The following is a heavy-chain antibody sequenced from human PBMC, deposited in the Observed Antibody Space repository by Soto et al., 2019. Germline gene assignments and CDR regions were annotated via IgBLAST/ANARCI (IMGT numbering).Heavy chain of an antibody. CDR1: GFTFSSYS. J-gene: IGHJ6*03. V-gene: IGHV3-48*01. Sequence: GGSLRLSCAASGFTFSSYSMNWVRQAPGKGLEWVSYFSSSSSTIYYADFVKGRFTISRDNDKNSLYLQMNSLRAEDTAVYYCARDLPLGYCSGGSCYSRYYYYMDVWGKGTTVTVSS. CDR2: FSSSSSTI. D-gene: IGHD2-15*01. CDR3: ARDLPLGYCSGGSCYSRYYYYMDV.